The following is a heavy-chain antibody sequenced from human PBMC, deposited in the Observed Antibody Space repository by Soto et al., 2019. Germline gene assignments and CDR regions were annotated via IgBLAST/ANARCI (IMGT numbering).Heavy chain of an antibody. Sequence: PSETLSLTCAVPGGSISSSNWWSWVRQPPGKGLEWIGEIYHSGSTNYNPSLKSRVTISVDKSKNQFSLKLSSVTAADTAVYYCARGPKIAAAEMYYYYGMDVWGQGTTVTVSS. D-gene: IGHD6-13*01. V-gene: IGHV4-4*02. J-gene: IGHJ6*02. CDR2: IYHSGST. CDR1: GGSISSSNW. CDR3: ARGPKIAAAEMYYYYGMDV.